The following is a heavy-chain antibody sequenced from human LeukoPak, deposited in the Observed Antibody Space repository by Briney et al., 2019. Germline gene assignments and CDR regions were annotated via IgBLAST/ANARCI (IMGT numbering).Heavy chain of an antibody. CDR3: AELGITMIGGV. J-gene: IGHJ6*04. CDR1: GFTFSSYA. V-gene: IGHV3-21*01. Sequence: GGSLRLSCAASGFTFSSYAMNWIRQAPGKGLEWVASVSSSGAYIYYADLIEGRFTISRDNAKNSLILQMNSLGAEDTAVYYCAELGITMIGGVWGKGTTVTISS. D-gene: IGHD3-10*02. CDR2: VSSSGAYI.